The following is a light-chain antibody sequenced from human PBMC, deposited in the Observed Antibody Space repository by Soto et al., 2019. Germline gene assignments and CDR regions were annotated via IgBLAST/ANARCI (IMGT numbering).Light chain of an antibody. CDR3: QQCSNWPWT. J-gene: IGKJ1*01. CDR2: DAS. Sequence: EIVLTQSPATMSLSPGERATLSCRASQSVSSCLAWYQQKPGQAPKLLIYDASSWETGIPARFSGSGSGTDFTLTISSLQPEEFAVYYCQQCSNWPWTFGQGTKVDIK. CDR1: QSVSSC. V-gene: IGKV3-11*01.